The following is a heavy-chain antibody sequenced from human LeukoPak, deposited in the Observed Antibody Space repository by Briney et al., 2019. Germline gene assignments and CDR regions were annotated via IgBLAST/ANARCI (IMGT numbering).Heavy chain of an antibody. J-gene: IGHJ6*02. D-gene: IGHD1-14*01. V-gene: IGHV1-18*01. CDR1: GYTFTIYG. CDR3: AREETHHVYYGMDV. Sequence: ASVKVSCKASGYTFTIYGISRVRQAPGQGLEWMGWISAYNGNTNYAQKVQGRVTMTTDTSTSTAYMELRSLRSDDTAVYYCAREETHHVYYGMDVWGQGTMVTVSS. CDR2: ISAYNGNT.